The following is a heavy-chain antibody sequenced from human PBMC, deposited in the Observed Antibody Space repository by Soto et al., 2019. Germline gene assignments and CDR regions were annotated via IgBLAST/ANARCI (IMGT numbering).Heavy chain of an antibody. V-gene: IGHV4-39*01. CDR3: ARTTVTTLQT. Sequence: KPSETLSLTCTVSGGSISSSSYYWGWIRQPPGKGLEWIGSIYYSGSTYYNPSLKSRVTISVDTSKNQFSLKLSSVTAADTAVYYCARTTVTTLQTWGQGTLVTVSS. J-gene: IGHJ5*02. CDR2: IYYSGST. D-gene: IGHD4-4*01. CDR1: GGSISSSSYY.